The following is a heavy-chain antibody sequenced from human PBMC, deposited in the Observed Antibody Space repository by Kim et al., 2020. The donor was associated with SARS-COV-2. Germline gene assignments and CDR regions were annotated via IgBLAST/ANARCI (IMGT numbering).Heavy chain of an antibody. CDR2: ISSSGSTI. CDR1: GFTFSSYD. D-gene: IGHD6-19*01. Sequence: GGSLRLSCAASGFTFSSYDMNWVRQAPGKGLEWVSSISSSGSTIYYADSVKGRFTISRDNAKNSLYLQMNSLRAEDTAVYYCARESDVAGNDYWGQGSLVTVSS. V-gene: IGHV3-48*03. J-gene: IGHJ4*02. CDR3: ARESDVAGNDY.